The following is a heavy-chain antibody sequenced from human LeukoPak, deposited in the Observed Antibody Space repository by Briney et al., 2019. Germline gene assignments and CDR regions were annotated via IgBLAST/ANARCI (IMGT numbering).Heavy chain of an antibody. Sequence: PSETLSLTCTVSGYSISSGYYWGWIRQPPGKGLEWIGSIYHSGSTYYNPSLKSRVTISVDTSKNQFSLKLSSVTAADTAVYYCARDNRKGYYGSGMLGYWGQGTLVTVSS. CDR2: IYHSGST. CDR3: ARDNRKGYYGSGMLGY. D-gene: IGHD3-10*01. V-gene: IGHV4-38-2*02. J-gene: IGHJ4*02. CDR1: GYSISSGYY.